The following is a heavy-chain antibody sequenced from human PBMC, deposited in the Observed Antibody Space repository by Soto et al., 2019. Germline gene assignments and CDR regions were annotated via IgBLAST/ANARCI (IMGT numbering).Heavy chain of an antibody. CDR2: ISGSGGST. Sequence: GSLRLSCAASGFTFSSYAMSWVRQAPGKGLEWVSAISGSGGSTYYADSVKGRFTISRDNSKNTLYLQMNSLRAEDTAVYYCAKEKRVTYYDFWSGYSNWFDPWGQGTLVTVSS. CDR1: GFTFSSYA. V-gene: IGHV3-23*01. D-gene: IGHD3-3*01. J-gene: IGHJ5*02. CDR3: AKEKRVTYYDFWSGYSNWFDP.